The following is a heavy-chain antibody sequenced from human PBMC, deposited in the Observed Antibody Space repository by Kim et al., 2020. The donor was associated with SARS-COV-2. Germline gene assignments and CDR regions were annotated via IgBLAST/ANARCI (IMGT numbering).Heavy chain of an antibody. J-gene: IGHJ4*02. CDR1: GFTVSSNY. CDR3: ARGYCGGDCYSFYY. D-gene: IGHD2-21*02. CDR2: IYSGGST. V-gene: IGHV3-66*01. Sequence: GGSLRLSCAASGFTVSSNYMSWVRQAPGKGLEWVSVIYSGGSTYYADSVKGRFTISRDNSKNTLYLQMNSLRAEDTAVYYCARGYCGGDCYSFYYWGQGTLVTVSS.